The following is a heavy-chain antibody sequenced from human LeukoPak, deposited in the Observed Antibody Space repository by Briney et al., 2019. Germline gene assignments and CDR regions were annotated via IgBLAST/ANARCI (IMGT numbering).Heavy chain of an antibody. J-gene: IGHJ3*02. CDR3: ARSYGGAPGGFDI. D-gene: IGHD4-17*01. CDR1: GFTFNSYS. V-gene: IGHV3-21*06. CDR2: ISTTGSFI. Sequence: PGGSQRLSCVASGFTFNSYSMNWVRQAPGKGLEWVSSISTTGSFIYYADSVKGRFTISRDNAKNSLHLQMNSLRAEDTAVYYCARSYGGAPGGFDIWGQGTIVTVSS.